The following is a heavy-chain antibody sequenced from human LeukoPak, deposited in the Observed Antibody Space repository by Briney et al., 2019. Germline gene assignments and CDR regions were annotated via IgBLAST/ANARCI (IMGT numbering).Heavy chain of an antibody. Sequence: GGSLRLSCAASGFIFGDYAMHWVRQPPGKGLEWVSGITWHSRDIGYADSVKGRFTISRDNAKNSLYLQMNSLRAEDTALYYCAREVSEGFDFWGQGTLVTVSS. CDR2: ITWHSRDI. J-gene: IGHJ4*02. CDR3: AREVSEGFDF. V-gene: IGHV3-9*01. D-gene: IGHD3-22*01. CDR1: GFIFGDYA.